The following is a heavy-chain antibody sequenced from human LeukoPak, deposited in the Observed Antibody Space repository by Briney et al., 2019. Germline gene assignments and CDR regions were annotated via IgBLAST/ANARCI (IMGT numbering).Heavy chain of an antibody. D-gene: IGHD3-22*01. CDR1: GGSISSSSSY. CDR2: IYYSGNT. Sequence: SETLSLTCTVSGGSISSSSSYWGWIRQPPGKGLEWIGSIYYSGNTYYNPSLKSRVTISVDTSKNQFSLKLSSVTAADTAVYYCARDTYYYDRSGYPGDYWGQGTLVTVSS. V-gene: IGHV4-39*07. CDR3: ARDTYYYDRSGYPGDY. J-gene: IGHJ4*02.